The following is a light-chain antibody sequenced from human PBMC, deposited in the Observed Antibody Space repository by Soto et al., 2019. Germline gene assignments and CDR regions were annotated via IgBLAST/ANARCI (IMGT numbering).Light chain of an antibody. V-gene: IGKV3-20*01. CDR3: RHYAKSPSIP. J-gene: IGKJ5*01. Sequence: EIVLTQSPGTLSLSPGERATLSCRASQSVRSAYLAWYQQKPGQAPRLLIYGASNKISGVPDRFSGSGSGTDFTLTINRLGPEDFAVYYCRHYAKSPSIPLGQGTRLEIK. CDR2: GAS. CDR1: QSVRSAY.